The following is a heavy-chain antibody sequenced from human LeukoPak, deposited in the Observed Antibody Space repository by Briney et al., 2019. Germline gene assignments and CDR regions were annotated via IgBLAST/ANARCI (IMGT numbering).Heavy chain of an antibody. CDR2: IYHSGST. D-gene: IGHD6-13*01. CDR1: GYSISSGYY. Sequence: PSETLSLTCTVSGYSISSGYYWGWIRQPPGKGLEWIGSIYHSGSTYYNPSLKSRVTISVDTSKNQVSLKLSSVTAADTAVYYCARVGSSSWFDAFDIWGQGTMVTVSS. CDR3: ARVGSSSWFDAFDI. V-gene: IGHV4-38-2*02. J-gene: IGHJ3*02.